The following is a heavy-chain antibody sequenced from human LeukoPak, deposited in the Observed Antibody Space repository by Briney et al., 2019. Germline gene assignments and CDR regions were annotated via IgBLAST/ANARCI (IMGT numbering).Heavy chain of an antibody. CDR2: FDPEDGET. J-gene: IGHJ4*02. D-gene: IGHD5-24*01. CDR1: GYTLTELS. CDR3: ATGVATIELFGY. V-gene: IGHV1-24*01. Sequence: ASVKVSCKVSGYTLTELSMHWVRQAPGKGLEWMGGFDPEDGETIYAQKFQGRVTMTEDTSTDTAYMELSSLRSEDTAEYYCATGVATIELFGYWGQGTLVTVSS.